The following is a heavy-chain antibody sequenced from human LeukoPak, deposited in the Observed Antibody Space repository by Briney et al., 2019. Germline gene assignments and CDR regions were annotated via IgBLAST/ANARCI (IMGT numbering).Heavy chain of an antibody. CDR3: ARDRHRYRGINGDGDAFDV. J-gene: IGHJ3*01. V-gene: IGHV3-23*01. CDR1: GFTLNIYA. Sequence: QAGGSLRLSCAASGFTLNIYAMNWVRQAPGKGLDWVSSLTGSGRDTYYTDSVKGRFTMSRDISRNTLDLQMNSLRVEDTAVYFCARDRHRYRGINGDGDAFDVWGQGTMVTVSS. D-gene: IGHD5-12*01. CDR2: LTGSGRDT.